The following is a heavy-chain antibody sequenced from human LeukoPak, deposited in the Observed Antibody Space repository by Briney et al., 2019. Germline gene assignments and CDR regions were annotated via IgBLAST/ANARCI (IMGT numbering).Heavy chain of an antibody. CDR3: ARVGATVTTIDY. Sequence: ASVKVSCKASGYTFTGYYMHWVRQAPGQGLEWMGWINPNSGGTNYAQKFQGRVTMTRDTSISAAYMELSRLRSDDTAVYYCARVGATVTTIDYWGQGTLVTVSS. CDR1: GYTFTGYY. D-gene: IGHD4-17*01. V-gene: IGHV1-2*02. J-gene: IGHJ4*02. CDR2: INPNSGGT.